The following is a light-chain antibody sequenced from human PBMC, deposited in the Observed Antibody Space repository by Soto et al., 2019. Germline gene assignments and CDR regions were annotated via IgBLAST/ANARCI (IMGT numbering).Light chain of an antibody. CDR1: SSDVGGYNY. CDR2: DVS. J-gene: IGLJ1*01. V-gene: IGLV2-14*01. CDR3: SSYTSSSTYV. Sequence: QSALTQPASVSGSPGQSITISCTGTSSDVGGYNYVSWYQQYPGKVPKLMIYDVSYRPSGVSNRFSGSKSGNTASLTISGLHPEDEADYYCSSYTSSSTYVFGNGTKVXVL.